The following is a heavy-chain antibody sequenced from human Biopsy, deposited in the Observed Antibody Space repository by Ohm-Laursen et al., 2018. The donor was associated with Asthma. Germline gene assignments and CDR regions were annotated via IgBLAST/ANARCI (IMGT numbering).Heavy chain of an antibody. J-gene: IGHJ4*02. V-gene: IGHV3-33*08. CDR3: ARDPAGYYYFDY. Sequence: SLRLSCAASGYTFSSYGMHWVRQAPGRGLEWVAVIWYDGSNKYYADSVKGRFTISRDNSKNTLYLQMNSLRAEDTAVYYCARDPAGYYYFDYWGQGTLVTVSS. D-gene: IGHD3-22*01. CDR1: GYTFSSYG. CDR2: IWYDGSNK.